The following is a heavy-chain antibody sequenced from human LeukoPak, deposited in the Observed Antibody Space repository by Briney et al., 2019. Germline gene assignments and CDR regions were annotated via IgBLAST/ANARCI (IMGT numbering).Heavy chain of an antibody. V-gene: IGHV4-34*01. CDR2: INHGGST. CDR3: ARGSNYYDSGKGWFDP. D-gene: IGHD3-10*01. CDR1: GFTFSSYW. Sequence: GSLRLSCAASGFTFSSYWTSWVRQAPGKGLEWIGEINHGGSTNYNPSLKSRVTISVDTSKNQFSLTLSSVTAADTAVYYCARGSNYYDSGKGWFDPWGQGTLVTVSS. J-gene: IGHJ5*02.